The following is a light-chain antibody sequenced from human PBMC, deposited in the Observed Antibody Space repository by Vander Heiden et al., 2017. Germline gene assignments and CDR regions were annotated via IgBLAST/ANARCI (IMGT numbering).Light chain of an antibody. CDR3: AACHDNLNGLVV. CDR1: SANIGSHP. J-gene: IGLJ2*01. CDR2: SDN. Sequence: QSVLTQPPSASGTPGQKVTISCSGSSANIGSHPVNWYQQVPGTAPKLLIHSDNHRPSGVPDRFSGSKSGTSASLAISGLQPEDEADYYGAACHDNLNGLVVFGGGTKLTVL. V-gene: IGLV1-44*01.